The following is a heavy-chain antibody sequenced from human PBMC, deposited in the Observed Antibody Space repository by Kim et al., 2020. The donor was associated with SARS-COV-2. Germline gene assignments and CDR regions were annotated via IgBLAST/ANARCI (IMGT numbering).Heavy chain of an antibody. J-gene: IGHJ4*02. CDR3: ARDRYGYSYGNFDY. Sequence: AQTFQGGVTMTRETSTSTVYMELSSLRSEDTAVYYCARDRYGYSYGNFDYWGQGTLVTVSS. D-gene: IGHD5-18*01. V-gene: IGHV1-46*01.